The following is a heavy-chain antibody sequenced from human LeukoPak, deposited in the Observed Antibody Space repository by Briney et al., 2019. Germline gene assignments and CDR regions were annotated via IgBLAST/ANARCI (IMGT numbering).Heavy chain of an antibody. CDR2: ISWNSGSI. CDR3: AKVLRYFDWLGVSFDI. Sequence: GGSLRLSCAASGFTFDDYAMHWVRQAPGKGLEWVSGISWNSGSIGYADSVKGRFTISGDNAKNSLYLQMNSLRAEDTALYYCAKVLRYFDWLGVSFDIWGQGTMVTVSS. D-gene: IGHD3-9*01. CDR1: GFTFDDYA. V-gene: IGHV3-9*01. J-gene: IGHJ3*02.